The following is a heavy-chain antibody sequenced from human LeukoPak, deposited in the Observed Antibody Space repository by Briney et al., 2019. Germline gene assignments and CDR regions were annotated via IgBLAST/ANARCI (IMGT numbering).Heavy chain of an antibody. CDR1: GFTFSDYY. CDR3: GIGGGAYNWNTGLDY. Sequence: RPGGSLILSCAASGFTFSDYYMSWIRQAPGKGLDWVSYISSSGSTIYYADSVKGRFTISRDNAKNSVYRQSNSLRAEETSVYYCGIGGGAYNWNTGLDYWGQGTLVTVSS. J-gene: IGHJ4*02. V-gene: IGHV3-11*04. CDR2: ISSSGSTI. D-gene: IGHD1/OR15-1a*01.